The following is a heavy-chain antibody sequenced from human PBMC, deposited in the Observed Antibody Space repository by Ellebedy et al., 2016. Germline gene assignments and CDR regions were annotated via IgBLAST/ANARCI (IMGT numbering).Heavy chain of an antibody. Sequence: GESLKISCAASGFTFSGYGMHWVRQAPGKGLEWVAVTSYDGINKYYADSVKGRFTISRDNSKNALYLQMNSLRAEDTAVYHCARDGNRYLFDWGQGTPVTVTS. J-gene: IGHJ1*01. CDR2: TSYDGINK. V-gene: IGHV3-30*03. D-gene: IGHD3-16*02. CDR1: GFTFSGYG. CDR3: ARDGNRYLFD.